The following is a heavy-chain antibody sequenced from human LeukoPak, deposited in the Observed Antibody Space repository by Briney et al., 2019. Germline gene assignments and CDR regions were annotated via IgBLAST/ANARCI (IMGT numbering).Heavy chain of an antibody. CDR3: ARDGGWGWGWYFDL. V-gene: IGHV3-74*01. CDR2: INTDGSTT. CDR1: GFTFSSYW. J-gene: IGHJ2*01. D-gene: IGHD7-27*01. Sequence: GGSLRLSCAASGFTFSSYWMHWVRQAPGKGLVWVSRINTDGSTTTYADSVKGRFTISRDNAKSTLYLQMNSLRAEDTAVYYCARDGGWGWGWYFDLWGRGTLVTVSS.